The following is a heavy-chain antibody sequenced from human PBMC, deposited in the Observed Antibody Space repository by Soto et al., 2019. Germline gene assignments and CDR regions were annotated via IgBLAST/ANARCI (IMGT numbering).Heavy chain of an antibody. Sequence: ASVKVSCKASGYTFTSYDINWVRQATGQGLEWMGWMNPNSGNTGYAQKFQGRVTMTRNTSISTAYMELGSLRSEDTAVYYCAGGYYDFWSGYYKATSGMDVWGQGTTVTVSS. CDR3: AGGYYDFWSGYYKATSGMDV. J-gene: IGHJ6*02. CDR2: MNPNSGNT. D-gene: IGHD3-3*01. CDR1: GYTFTSYD. V-gene: IGHV1-8*01.